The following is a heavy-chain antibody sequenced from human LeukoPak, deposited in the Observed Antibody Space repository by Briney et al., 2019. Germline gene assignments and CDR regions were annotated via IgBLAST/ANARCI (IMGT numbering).Heavy chain of an antibody. CDR1: GGSISSGGYY. CDR3: ARGQDTAMVTGQYYYYYYGMDV. V-gene: IGHV4-61*08. CDR2: IYYSGST. J-gene: IGHJ6*02. Sequence: SETLSLTCTVSGGSISSGGYYWSWIRQPPGKGLEWIGYIYYSGSTNYNPSLKSRVTISVDTSKNQFSLKLSSVTAADTAVYYCARGQDTAMVTGQYYYYYYGMDVWGQGTTVTVSS. D-gene: IGHD5-18*01.